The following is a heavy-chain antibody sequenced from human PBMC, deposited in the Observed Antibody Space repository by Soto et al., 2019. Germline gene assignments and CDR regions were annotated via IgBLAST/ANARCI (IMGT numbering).Heavy chain of an antibody. J-gene: IGHJ4*02. Sequence: QVQLVQSGAEVKTRGASVKVSCKASGYMFNSYGMSWLRQAPGQGLEWIGWISGYNGKTDLAQTFQGRVTMTTEAYTSTVYMELRSLRFDDTALYYCARDETYTAGWYFEHWGQGTLVTVPS. V-gene: IGHV1-18*01. D-gene: IGHD6-19*01. CDR2: ISGYNGKT. CDR1: GYMFNSYG. CDR3: ARDETYTAGWYFEH.